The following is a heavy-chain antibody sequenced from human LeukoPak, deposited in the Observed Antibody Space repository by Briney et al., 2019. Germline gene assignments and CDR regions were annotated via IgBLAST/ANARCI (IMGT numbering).Heavy chain of an antibody. D-gene: IGHD3-3*01. CDR1: GFTFSSYA. CDR2: IRDSGSST. Sequence: PGGALRLSCAASGFTFSSYAMSWVRQAPGKGLEWVSAIRDSGSSTHYADSVKGRFTTSRDNSKNTLFLQMNSLRAEDTALYYCARGYYDFWSGYYTYYFDYWGQGTLVTVSS. J-gene: IGHJ4*02. CDR3: ARGYYDFWSGYYTYYFDY. V-gene: IGHV3-23*01.